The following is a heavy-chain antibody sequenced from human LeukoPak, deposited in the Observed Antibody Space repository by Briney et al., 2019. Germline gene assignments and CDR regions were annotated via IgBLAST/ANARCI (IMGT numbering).Heavy chain of an antibody. D-gene: IGHD3-16*01. V-gene: IGHV3-7*01. Sequence: PGGSLRLSCVASRFTFNKCYMSWVRQAPGKGLQWVANINPDGSEKYYVDSVKGRFTISRDNAKNSLYLQMNSLRAEDTAVYYCARTYAYDATGDRGHWGQGTLVTVSS. CDR1: RFTFNKCY. J-gene: IGHJ4*02. CDR3: ARTYAYDATGDRGH. CDR2: INPDGSEK.